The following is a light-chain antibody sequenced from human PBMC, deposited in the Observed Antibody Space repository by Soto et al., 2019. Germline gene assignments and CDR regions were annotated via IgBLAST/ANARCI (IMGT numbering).Light chain of an antibody. Sequence: EIVLTQSPATLSLSPGEGATLSCRASQSVSSYLAWYQQKPGQAPRLLIYDASNRATGIPARFSGSGSGTDFTLIISSLEPEDFAVYYCQQHGNWPVTFGLGTKVEV. CDR1: QSVSSY. J-gene: IGKJ1*01. V-gene: IGKV3-11*01. CDR3: QQHGNWPVT. CDR2: DAS.